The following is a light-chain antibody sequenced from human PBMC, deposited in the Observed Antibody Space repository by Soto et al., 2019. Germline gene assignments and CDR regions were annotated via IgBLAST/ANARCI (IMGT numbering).Light chain of an antibody. V-gene: IGKV1-39*01. J-gene: IGKJ1*01. CDR1: QNITKF. Sequence: DIQMTQSPSSLSASVGDRVTVTCRPSQNITKFLNWYQEKPGKAPKVLIYVTSNLQNGVPSRFSGSGSGTEFTLTINNLQPEDFATYYCQQTYSAPGTFGQGTRAEVK. CDR2: VTS. CDR3: QQTYSAPGT.